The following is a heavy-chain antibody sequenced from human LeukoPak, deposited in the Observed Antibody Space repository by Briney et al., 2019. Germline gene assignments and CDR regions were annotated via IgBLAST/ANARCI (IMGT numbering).Heavy chain of an antibody. CDR1: GFTFDDYA. J-gene: IGHJ4*02. V-gene: IGHV3-9*03. CDR2: ISWNSGSI. Sequence: GGSLRLSCAASGFTFDDYAMHWVRQAPGKGLEWVSGISWNSGSIGYADSVKGRFTISRDNAKNSLYLQMNSLRAEGMALYYCAKDLGDGYNLAPLDYWGQGTLVTVSS. D-gene: IGHD5-24*01. CDR3: AKDLGDGYNLAPLDY.